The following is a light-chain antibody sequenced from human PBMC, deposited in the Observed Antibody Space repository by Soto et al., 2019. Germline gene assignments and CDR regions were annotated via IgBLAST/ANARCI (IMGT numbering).Light chain of an antibody. CDR2: DAS. CDR3: QQYNSWPPIT. CDR1: ESVSRN. V-gene: IGKV3-15*01. Sequence: EVVMTQSPATLSVSPGERATLSCMCSESVSRNLAWYQQNPGQAPRLLIYDASTRATGIPDRFSGGGSGTEFTLTISSLQSEDFVVYYCQQYNSWPPITFRQGTRLEIK. J-gene: IGKJ5*01.